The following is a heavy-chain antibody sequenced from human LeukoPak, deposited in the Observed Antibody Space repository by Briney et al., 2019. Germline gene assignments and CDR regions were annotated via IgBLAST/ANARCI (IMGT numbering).Heavy chain of an antibody. Sequence: SETLSLTCAVYGGSFSGYYWGWIRQPPGKGLEWIGNIYYSGSTNYNPSFKSRMTISIDTSKNQLSLKLSSVTAADTAVYYCVREGAISVWGQGTLVTVSS. CDR1: GGSFSGYY. J-gene: IGHJ4*02. CDR3: VREGAISV. V-gene: IGHV4-59*01. CDR2: IYYSGST. D-gene: IGHD4/OR15-4a*01.